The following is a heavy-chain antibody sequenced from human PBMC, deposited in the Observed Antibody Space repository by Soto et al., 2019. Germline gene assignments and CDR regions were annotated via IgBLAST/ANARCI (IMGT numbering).Heavy chain of an antibody. D-gene: IGHD1-1*01. V-gene: IGHV1-69*13. CDR3: ARGPNWNARYYYYGMDV. CDR1: GGTFNTHA. CDR2: IVPIYGIP. Sequence: SVKVSCKTSGGTFNTHAISWVRQAPGHGFEWMGGIVPIYGIPSHAQKFQGRVTITADEPTTTVYMELSSLRSDDTAVYYCARGPNWNARYYYYGMDVWGQGTAVTVSS. J-gene: IGHJ6*02.